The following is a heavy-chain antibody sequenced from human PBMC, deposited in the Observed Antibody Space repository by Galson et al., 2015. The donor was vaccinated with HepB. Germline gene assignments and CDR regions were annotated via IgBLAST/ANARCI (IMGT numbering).Heavy chain of an antibody. V-gene: IGHV3-30-3*01. CDR3: ARDYYDSSGRGGGDY. Sequence: SLRLSCAASGFTFSSYAMHWVRQAPGKGLEWVAVISYDGSNKYYADSVKGRFTISRDNSKNTLYLQMNSLRAEDTAVYYCARDYYDSSGRGGGDYWGQGTLVTVSS. CDR2: ISYDGSNK. CDR1: GFTFSSYA. D-gene: IGHD3-22*01. J-gene: IGHJ4*02.